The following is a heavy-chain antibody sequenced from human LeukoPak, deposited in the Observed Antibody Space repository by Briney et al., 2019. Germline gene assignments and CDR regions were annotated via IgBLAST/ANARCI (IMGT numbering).Heavy chain of an antibody. CDR1: GYTFAGYY. CDR2: INPNSGGT. V-gene: IGHV1-2*02. Sequence: ASVKVSCKASGYTFAGYYMNWVRQAPGQGLEWMGWINPNSGGTNYAQRFQGRVTMTRDTSITTVYMELNSLTSDDTAVYYCARGPSTTSVTTNFDYWGQGTLVTVSS. CDR3: ARGPSTTSVTTNFDY. D-gene: IGHD4-17*01. J-gene: IGHJ4*02.